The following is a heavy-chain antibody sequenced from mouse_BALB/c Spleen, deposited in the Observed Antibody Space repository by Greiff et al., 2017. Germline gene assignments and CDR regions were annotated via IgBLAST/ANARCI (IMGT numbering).Heavy chain of an antibody. V-gene: IGHV14-1*02. Sequence: DVQLQESGAELVRPGALVKLSCKASGFNIKDYYMHWVKQRPEQGLEWIGWIDPENGNTIYDPKFQGKASITADTSSNTAYLQLSSLTSEDTAVYYCARYYGSSLAWFAYWGQGTLVTVSA. J-gene: IGHJ3*01. CDR1: GFNIKDYY. D-gene: IGHD1-1*01. CDR3: ARYYGSSLAWFAY. CDR2: IDPENGNT.